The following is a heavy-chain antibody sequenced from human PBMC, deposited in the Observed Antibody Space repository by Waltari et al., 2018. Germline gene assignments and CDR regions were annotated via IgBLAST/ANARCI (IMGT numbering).Heavy chain of an antibody. CDR1: GGSISSSSYY. CDR3: ARDLMIGSYLNY. J-gene: IGHJ4*02. V-gene: IGHV4-39*07. CDR2: IYYSGST. Sequence: QLQLQESGPGLVKPSETLSLTCTVSGGSISSSSYYWGWIRQPPGKGLEWIGSIYYSGSTYYNPSLKSRVTISVDTSKNQFSLKLSSVTAADTAVYYCARDLMIGSYLNYWGQGTLVTVSS. D-gene: IGHD3-10*01.